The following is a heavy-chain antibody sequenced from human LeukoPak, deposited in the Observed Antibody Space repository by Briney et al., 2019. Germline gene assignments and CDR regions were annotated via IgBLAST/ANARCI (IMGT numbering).Heavy chain of an antibody. CDR3: ARGYYDSTGYFDY. J-gene: IGHJ4*02. Sequence: SETLSLTCAVYGVSFSGYYWSWIRQPPGKGLEWIWEINHSGSTNYNPSLKSRVTISVDTSKNQFSLKLSAVTAADTAVYYCARGYYDSTGYFDYWGQGTLVTVSS. CDR2: INHSGST. CDR1: GVSFSGYY. V-gene: IGHV4-34*09. D-gene: IGHD3-22*01.